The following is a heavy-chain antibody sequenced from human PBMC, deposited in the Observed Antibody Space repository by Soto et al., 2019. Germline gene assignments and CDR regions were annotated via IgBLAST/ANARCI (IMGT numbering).Heavy chain of an antibody. J-gene: IGHJ5*02. CDR1: GDSVSSNSAA. CDR2: TYYRSKWYN. CDR3: ARDSSSGWYGDTQNWFDP. V-gene: IGHV6-1*01. D-gene: IGHD6-19*01. Sequence: SQTLSLTCAISGDSVSSNSAAWNWIRQSPSRGLGWLGRTYYRSKWYNDYAVSVKSRITINPDTSKNQFSLQLNSVTPEDTAVYYCARDSSSGWYGDTQNWFDPWGQGTLVTVSS.